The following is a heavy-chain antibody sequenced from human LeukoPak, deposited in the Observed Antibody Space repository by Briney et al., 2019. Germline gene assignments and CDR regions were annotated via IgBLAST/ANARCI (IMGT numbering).Heavy chain of an antibody. CDR2: IYYSGGT. Sequence: ASETLSLTCTVSGGSISSSSYYWGWIRQPPGKGLEWIGNIYYSGGTYYNPSLKSRVTISVDTSKNQFSLKLNSVTAADTAIYYCARCSCSGGSCYSDYWGQGTLVTVSS. J-gene: IGHJ4*02. CDR3: ARCSCSGGSCYSDY. CDR1: GGSISSSSYY. V-gene: IGHV4-39*07. D-gene: IGHD2-15*01.